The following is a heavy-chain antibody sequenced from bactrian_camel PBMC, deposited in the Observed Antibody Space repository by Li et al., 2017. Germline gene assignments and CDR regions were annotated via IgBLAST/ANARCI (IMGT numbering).Heavy chain of an antibody. J-gene: IGHJ4*01. CDR1: KFTFDDSD. D-gene: IGHD3*01. V-gene: IGHV3S63*01. CDR3: AAGRLSDRWRHKACGWVMLRY. Sequence: VQLVESGGGSVQAGGSLRLSCTSSKFTFDDSDMGWYRQAPGKECELVSSIRRDGSTYDTDAVKGRFTFSQDNAKNTVYLQMNSLKPEDTAVYYCAAGRLSDRWRHKACGWVMLRYWGQGTQVTVS. CDR2: IRRDGST.